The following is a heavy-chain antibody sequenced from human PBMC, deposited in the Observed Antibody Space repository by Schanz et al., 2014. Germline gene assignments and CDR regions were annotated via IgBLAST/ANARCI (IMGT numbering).Heavy chain of an antibody. CDR2: ISYDGSKK. J-gene: IGHJ6*02. CDR1: GFMFSSYG. V-gene: IGHV3-30*18. D-gene: IGHD3-10*01. Sequence: QVQLVESGGGVVQPGRSLRLSCAASGFMFSSYGMHWVRQAPGKGLEWVGVISYDGSKKSYADSVKGRFTISRDNSKSTLYLQMNSLRAEDTAVYYCAKDGPGGSGSYSADGGMDVWGQGTSVTVSS. CDR3: AKDGPGGSGSYSADGGMDV.